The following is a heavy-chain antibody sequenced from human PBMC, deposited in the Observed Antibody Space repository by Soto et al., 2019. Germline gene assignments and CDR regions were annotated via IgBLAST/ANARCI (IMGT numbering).Heavy chain of an antibody. D-gene: IGHD2-15*01. CDR1: GYTFTSYG. Sequence: ASVKVSCKASGYTFTSYGISWVRQAPGQGLEWMGWISAYNGNTNYAQKLQGRVTMTTDTSTSTAYMELRSLRSDDTAVYYCARGGYCSGGSCYSLFLARFDPWGQGTLVTVSS. V-gene: IGHV1-18*01. CDR3: ARGGYCSGGSCYSLFLARFDP. CDR2: ISAYNGNT. J-gene: IGHJ5*02.